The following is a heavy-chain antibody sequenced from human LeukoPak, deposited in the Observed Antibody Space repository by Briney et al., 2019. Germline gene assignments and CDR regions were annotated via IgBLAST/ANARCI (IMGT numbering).Heavy chain of an antibody. J-gene: IGHJ4*02. CDR2: ISYDGGRK. V-gene: IGHV3-30*04. D-gene: IGHD3-22*01. Sequence: PGGSLRLSCVASGFIFSGYAIHWVRQAPGKGLEWVALISYDGGRKDYADSVKGRFTIDRENSKNIVYLQMNSLRPDDTAIYFCARQEARNYYYEGLDYWGQGNLVTVSS. CDR1: GFIFSGYA. CDR3: ARQEARNYYYEGLDY.